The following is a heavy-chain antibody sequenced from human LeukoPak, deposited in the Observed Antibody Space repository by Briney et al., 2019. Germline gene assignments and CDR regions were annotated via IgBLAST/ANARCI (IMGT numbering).Heavy chain of an antibody. V-gene: IGHV1-69*06. Sequence: GTLXXXXIXWVRQAPGQGLEWMGGIIPIFGTANYAQKFQGRVTITADKSXXTAYMELSSLRYEDTAVYYCARXXPRIAVAASGHWGQGTLVTVSS. CDR3: ARXXPRIAVAASGH. CDR1: GTLXXXX. J-gene: IGHJ4*02. D-gene: IGHD6-19*01. CDR2: IIPIFGTA.